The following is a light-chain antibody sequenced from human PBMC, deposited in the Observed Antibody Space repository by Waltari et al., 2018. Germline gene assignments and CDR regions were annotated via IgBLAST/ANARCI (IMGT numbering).Light chain of an antibody. Sequence: DIQMTQSPSSLSASVGDRVTITCRASQSISSYLNWYQQKPGKAPKLLIYAASSLQSGVPSRFRGRGSGTDFPLTISSLPPADFATYYCQQSYSTPWTFGQGTKVEIK. CDR3: QQSYSTPWT. J-gene: IGKJ1*01. CDR2: AAS. V-gene: IGKV1-39*01. CDR1: QSISSY.